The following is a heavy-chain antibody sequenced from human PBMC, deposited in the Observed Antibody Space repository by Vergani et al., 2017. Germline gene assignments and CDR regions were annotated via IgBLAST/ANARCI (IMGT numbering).Heavy chain of an antibody. CDR1: GYTFTGYY. CDR2: INPNSGGT. CDR3: ARVVAAAGPRNDAFDI. V-gene: IGHV1-2*02. D-gene: IGHD6-13*01. J-gene: IGHJ3*02. Sequence: QVQLVQSGAEVKKPGASVKVSCKASGYTFTGYYMHWVRQAPGQELEWMGWINPNSGGTNYAQKFQGRVTMTRDTSISTAYMELSRLRSDDTAVYYCARVVAAAGPRNDAFDIWGQGTMVTVSS.